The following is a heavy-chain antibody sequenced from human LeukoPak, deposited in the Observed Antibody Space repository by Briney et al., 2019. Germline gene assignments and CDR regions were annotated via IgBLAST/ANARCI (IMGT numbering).Heavy chain of an antibody. Sequence: GGSLRLSCAASGFTFSDYLMNWVRQAPGKGLEWVGRIKSKTDGGTTDYAAPVKGRFTISRDDSKNTLYLQMNSLKTEDTAVYYCTTRDIVVVPAAILADAFDIWGQGTMVTVSS. J-gene: IGHJ3*02. D-gene: IGHD2-2*01. V-gene: IGHV3-15*01. CDR1: GFTFSDYL. CDR3: TTRDIVVVPAAILADAFDI. CDR2: IKSKTDGGTT.